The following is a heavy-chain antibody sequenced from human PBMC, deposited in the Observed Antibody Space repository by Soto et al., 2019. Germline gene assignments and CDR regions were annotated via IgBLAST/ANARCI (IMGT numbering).Heavy chain of an antibody. CDR1: GGSISSSSYY. Sequence: SETLSLTCTVSGGSISSSSYYWGWIRQPPGKGLEWIGSIYYSGSTYYNPSLKSRVTISVDTSKNQFSLYLQMNSLRAEDTAVYYCAKTFSPVTTSVFDYWGQGTLVTV. D-gene: IGHD4-17*01. CDR2: IYYSGST. CDR3: AKTFSPVTTSVFDY. J-gene: IGHJ4*02. V-gene: IGHV4-39*07.